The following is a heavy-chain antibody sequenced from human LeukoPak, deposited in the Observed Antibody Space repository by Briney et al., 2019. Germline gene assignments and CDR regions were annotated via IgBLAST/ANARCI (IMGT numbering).Heavy chain of an antibody. CDR2: IGASGDST. D-gene: IGHD6-19*01. CDR3: ARPASGWYIFDC. V-gene: IGHV3-23*01. Sequence: GGCLRLSCAASGFTFSSYAMSWVRQAPGKGLEWVSGIGASGDSTYYADSVKGRFTISRDNSKNTVYLQMNSLRAEDTAIYYCARPASGWYIFDCWGQGTLVTVSS. J-gene: IGHJ4*02. CDR1: GFTFSSYA.